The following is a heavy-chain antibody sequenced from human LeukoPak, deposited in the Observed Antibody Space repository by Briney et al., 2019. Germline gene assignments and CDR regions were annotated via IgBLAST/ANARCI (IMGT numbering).Heavy chain of an antibody. V-gene: IGHV4-4*02. D-gene: IGHD3-22*01. CDR1: GGSISSSNW. CDR2: IYHSGST. Sequence: SETLSLTCAVSGGSISSSNWWSWVRQPPGKGLEWIGEIYHSGSTNYNPSLKSRVTISVDKSKNQFSLKLSSVTAADTAVYYCARIPPRITMTPGQDYWGQGALVTVSS. J-gene: IGHJ4*02. CDR3: ARIPPRITMTPGQDY.